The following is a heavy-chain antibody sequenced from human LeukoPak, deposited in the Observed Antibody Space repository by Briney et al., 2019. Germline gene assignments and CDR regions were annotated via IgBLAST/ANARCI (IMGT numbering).Heavy chain of an antibody. V-gene: IGHV4-61*02. CDR1: GGSITNGNYF. J-gene: IGHJ3*02. CDR2: IYSSGTT. Sequence: SETLSLTCTVSGGSITNGNYFWSWIRQPAGKGLEWIGRIYSSGTTDYNPSLKSRVTMSVDTSKNQFSLKLNSVTAADTAVYYCARDPYYDILTGYLIRGAFDIWGLGTVVTVSS. D-gene: IGHD3-9*01. CDR3: ARDPYYDILTGYLIRGAFDI.